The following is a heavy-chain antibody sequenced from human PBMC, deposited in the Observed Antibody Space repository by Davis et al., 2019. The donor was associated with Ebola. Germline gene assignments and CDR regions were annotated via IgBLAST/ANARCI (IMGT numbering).Heavy chain of an antibody. D-gene: IGHD5-18*01. V-gene: IGHV1-2*06. CDR3: ARLPGVDTAQRGFDY. CDR1: GYTFTSYA. J-gene: IGHJ4*02. CDR2: INPNSGGA. Sequence: ASVKVSCKASGYTFTSYAMNWVRQAPGQGLEWMGRINPNSGGANYAQKFQGRVTMTRDTSISTAYMELNRLRSDDTAVYYCARLPGVDTAQRGFDYWGQGSLVTVSS.